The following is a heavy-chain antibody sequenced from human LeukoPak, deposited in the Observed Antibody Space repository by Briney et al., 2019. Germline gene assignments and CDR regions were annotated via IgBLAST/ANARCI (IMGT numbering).Heavy chain of an antibody. CDR3: ARDGGSPYYYDSSGYYSVY. V-gene: IGHV3-48*03. Sequence: GGSLRLSCAASGFTFSSYEMNWVRQAPGKGLEWVSSISSSGSTIYYADSVKGRFTISRDNAKNSLYLQMNSLRAEDTAVYYCARDGGSPYYYDSSGYYSVYWGQGTLVTVSS. J-gene: IGHJ4*02. CDR2: ISSSGSTI. D-gene: IGHD3-22*01. CDR1: GFTFSSYE.